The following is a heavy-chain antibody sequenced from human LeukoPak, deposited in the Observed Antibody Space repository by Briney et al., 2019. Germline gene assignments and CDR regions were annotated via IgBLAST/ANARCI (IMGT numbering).Heavy chain of an antibody. CDR2: ISSSSYI. V-gene: IGHV3-21*01. J-gene: IGHJ6*03. D-gene: IGHD2-15*01. CDR1: GFTFSSYS. CDR3: ASSPTPGYYYYYMDV. Sequence: GGSLRLSCAASGFTFSSYSMNWVRQAPGKGLEWVSSISSSSYIYYADSVKGRFTISRDNAKNSLYLQMNSLRAEDTAVYYCASSPTPGYYYYYMDVWGKGTTVTVSS.